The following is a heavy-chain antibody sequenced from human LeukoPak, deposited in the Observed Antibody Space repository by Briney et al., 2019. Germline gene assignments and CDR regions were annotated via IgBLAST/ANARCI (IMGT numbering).Heavy chain of an antibody. D-gene: IGHD3-3*01. Sequence: SVKVSCKASGGTFSSYAISWVRQAPGQGLEWMGGIIPIFGTANYAQKFQGRVTITADKSTSTAYMELSSLRSEDTAVYYCAXXXXXIFPSPDDAFDIWGQGTMVTVSS. CDR2: IIPIFGTA. CDR1: GGTFSSYA. J-gene: IGHJ3*02. CDR3: AXXXXXIFPSPDDAFDI. V-gene: IGHV1-69*06.